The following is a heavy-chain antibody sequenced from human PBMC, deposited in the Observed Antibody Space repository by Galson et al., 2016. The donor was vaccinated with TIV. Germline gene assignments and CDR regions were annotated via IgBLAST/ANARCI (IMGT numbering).Heavy chain of an antibody. J-gene: IGHJ4*02. CDR3: ARGSDYYDGSGYQN. Sequence: QSGAEVKKPGASVKVSCKASGGIFNSYAISWVRQAPGQGLEWMGRIIAIFGTTNYAQKFQGRVTLTADESTSTVYMELRSLISEDTAVYYCARGSDYYDGSGYQNWGQGTLVTVSS. CDR2: IIAIFGTT. D-gene: IGHD3-22*01. V-gene: IGHV1-69*13. CDR1: GGIFNSYA.